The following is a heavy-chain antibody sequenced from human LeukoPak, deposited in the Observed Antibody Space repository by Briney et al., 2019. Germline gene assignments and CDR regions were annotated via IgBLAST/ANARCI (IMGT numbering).Heavy chain of an antibody. CDR3: AKTPSYYGSGSYPSDY. CDR2: ISGSGGST. CDR1: GFTFSSYA. Sequence: SVRLSCAASGFTFSSYAMSWVRQAPGKGLEWVSAISGSGGSTYYADSVKGRFTISRDNSKNTLYLQMNSLRAEDTAVYYCAKTPSYYGSGSYPSDYWGQGTLVTVSS. D-gene: IGHD3-10*01. V-gene: IGHV3-23*01. J-gene: IGHJ4*02.